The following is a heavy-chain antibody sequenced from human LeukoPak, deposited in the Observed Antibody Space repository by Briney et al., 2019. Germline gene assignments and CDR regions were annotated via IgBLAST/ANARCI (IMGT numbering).Heavy chain of an antibody. Sequence: PGGSLRLYCAASGFTFSSYEMNWVRQAPGKGLEWVSYISSSGSTIYYADSVKGRFTISRDNAKNSLYLQMNSLRAEDTAVYYCARDGAILTFWGQGTLVTVSS. V-gene: IGHV3-48*03. CDR2: ISSSGSTI. D-gene: IGHD3-9*01. CDR1: GFTFSSYE. J-gene: IGHJ4*02. CDR3: ARDGAILTF.